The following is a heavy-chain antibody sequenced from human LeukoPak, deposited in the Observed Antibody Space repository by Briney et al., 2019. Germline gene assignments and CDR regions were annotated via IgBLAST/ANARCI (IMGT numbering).Heavy chain of an antibody. Sequence: SETLSLTCAVYGGSFSGYYWSWIRQPPGKGLEWIGEINHSGSTNYNPSLKSRVTISVDTSKNQFSLKLSSVTAADTAVYYCARDMETYSSSSPWFDPWGQGTLVTVSS. D-gene: IGHD6-6*01. CDR3: ARDMETYSSSSPWFDP. CDR1: GGSFSGYY. CDR2: INHSGST. J-gene: IGHJ5*02. V-gene: IGHV4-34*01.